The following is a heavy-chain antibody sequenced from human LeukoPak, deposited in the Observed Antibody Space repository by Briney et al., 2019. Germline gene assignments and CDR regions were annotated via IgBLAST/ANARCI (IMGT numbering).Heavy chain of an antibody. CDR3: ARDPYSGNLGPTYYYYMDV. D-gene: IGHD1-26*01. Sequence: GGSLRLSCAASGFTFSSYSMNWVRQAPGKGLEWVSSISSSSSYIYYADSVKGRFTISRDNAKNSLYLQMNSLRDDDTAVYYCARDPYSGNLGPTYYYYMDVWGKGTTVTVSS. CDR1: GFTFSSYS. CDR2: ISSSSSYI. V-gene: IGHV3-21*01. J-gene: IGHJ6*03.